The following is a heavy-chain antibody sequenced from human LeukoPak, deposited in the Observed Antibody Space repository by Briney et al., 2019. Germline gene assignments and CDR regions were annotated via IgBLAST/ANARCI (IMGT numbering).Heavy chain of an antibody. D-gene: IGHD3-3*01. J-gene: IGHJ4*02. CDR1: GFTFSSYG. Sequence: GGSLRLSCAASGFTFSSYGMHWVRQAPGKGLEWVAVISYDGSNKYYADSVKGRFTISRDNSKNTLYLQMNSLRAEDTAVYYCARGGPTYYDFWSGTDYWGQGTLVTVSS. V-gene: IGHV3-30*03. CDR2: ISYDGSNK. CDR3: ARGGPTYYDFWSGTDY.